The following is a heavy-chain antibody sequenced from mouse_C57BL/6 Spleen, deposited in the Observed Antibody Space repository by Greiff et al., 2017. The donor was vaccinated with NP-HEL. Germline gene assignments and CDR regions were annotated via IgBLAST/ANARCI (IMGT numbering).Heavy chain of an antibody. J-gene: IGHJ3*01. CDR2: IYPGDGDT. CDR3: ARSIGTAWFAY. D-gene: IGHD4-1*01. CDR1: GYAFSSYW. V-gene: IGHV1-80*01. Sequence: VQLQESGAELVKPGASVKISCKASGYAFSSYWMNWVKQRPGTGLEWIGQIYPGDGDTNYNGKFKGKATLTADKSSSTAYMQLSSLTSEDSAVYFCARSIGTAWFAYWGQGTLVTVSA.